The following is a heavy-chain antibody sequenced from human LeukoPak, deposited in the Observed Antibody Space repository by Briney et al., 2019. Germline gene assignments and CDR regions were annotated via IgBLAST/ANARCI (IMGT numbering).Heavy chain of an antibody. V-gene: IGHV4-61*02. Sequence: SETLSLTCTVSGGSISSGSYYWSWIRQPAGKGLEWIGRIYTSGSTNYNPSLKSRVTISVDTSKNQFSLKLSSATAADTAVYYCARVAAMALDYWGQGTLVTVSS. CDR3: ARVAAMALDY. J-gene: IGHJ4*02. CDR2: IYTSGST. CDR1: GGSISSGSYY. D-gene: IGHD5-18*01.